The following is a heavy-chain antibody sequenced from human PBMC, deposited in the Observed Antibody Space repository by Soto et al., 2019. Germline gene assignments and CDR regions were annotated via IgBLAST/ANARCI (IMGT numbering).Heavy chain of an antibody. CDR2: ISGSGGST. D-gene: IGHD3-3*01. Sequence: GGSLRLSCAASGFTFSSYAMSWVRQAPGKGLEWVSAISGSGGSTYYADSVKGRFTISRDNSKNTLYLQMNSLRAEDTAVYYCAKDLVTIFGVSDAFDIWGQGTMVTVSS. J-gene: IGHJ3*02. CDR3: AKDLVTIFGVSDAFDI. CDR1: GFTFSSYA. V-gene: IGHV3-23*01.